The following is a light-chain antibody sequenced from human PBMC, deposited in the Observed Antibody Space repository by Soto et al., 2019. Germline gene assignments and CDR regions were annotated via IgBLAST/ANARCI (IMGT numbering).Light chain of an antibody. CDR3: QQYGSSTGLT. Sequence: EIVLTQSPGTLSLSPGERATPSCRASQSVSSSYLAWYQQKPGQAPRLLIYGASSRATGIPDRFSGSGSGTDFTLTISRLEPEDFAVYYCQQYGSSTGLTFGGGTKVDIK. CDR1: QSVSSSY. J-gene: IGKJ4*01. CDR2: GAS. V-gene: IGKV3-20*01.